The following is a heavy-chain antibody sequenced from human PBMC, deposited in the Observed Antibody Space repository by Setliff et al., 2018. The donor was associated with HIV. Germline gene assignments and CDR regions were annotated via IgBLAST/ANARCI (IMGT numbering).Heavy chain of an antibody. J-gene: IGHJ4*02. CDR1: GFSFSNDW. CDR3: TTGGGGAD. V-gene: IGHV3-15*01. CDR2: IKSKSAGGTS. D-gene: IGHD3-16*01. Sequence: KTSETLSLSCAASGFSFSNDWMNWVRQAPGKGLEWVGRIKSKSAGGTSDYTAPVKGRFTISRDDSKNMLYLQMNSLKMEDTAVYYCTTGGGGADWGQGTLVT.